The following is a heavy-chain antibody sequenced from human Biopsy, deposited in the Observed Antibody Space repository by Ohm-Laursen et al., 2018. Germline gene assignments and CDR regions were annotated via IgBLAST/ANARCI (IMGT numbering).Heavy chain of an antibody. CDR2: IYYSGST. CDR1: GDSISSYY. Sequence: SDTLSLTCTVSGDSISSYYWSWIRQPPGKGLEWIGYIYYSGSTNYNPPLKSRVTISVDRSKNQFSLELSSVTAADTAVYYCARVGAGAPSIDYFDYWGQGALITVSS. V-gene: IGHV4-59*07. D-gene: IGHD1-26*01. J-gene: IGHJ4*02. CDR3: ARVGAGAPSIDYFDY.